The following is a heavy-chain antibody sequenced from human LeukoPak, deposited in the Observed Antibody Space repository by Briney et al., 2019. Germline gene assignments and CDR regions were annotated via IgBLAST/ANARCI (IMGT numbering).Heavy chain of an antibody. J-gene: IGHJ6*02. CDR3: ARVDDFWSGHYYYGMDV. V-gene: IGHV4-59*13. Sequence: PSETLSLTCTVSGGSISSYYWSWIRRPPGRGREGIGYFYYSGSTNYNPSLKSRVTISVDTSKNQFSLKLSSVTAADTAVYYCARVDDFWSGHYYYGMDVWGQGTTVTVSS. D-gene: IGHD3-3*01. CDR1: GGSISSYY. CDR2: FYYSGST.